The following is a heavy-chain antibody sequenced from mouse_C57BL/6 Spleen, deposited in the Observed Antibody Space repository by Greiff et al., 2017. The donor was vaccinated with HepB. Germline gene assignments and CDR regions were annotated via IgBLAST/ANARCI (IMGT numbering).Heavy chain of an antibody. CDR2: INPSTGGT. V-gene: IGHV1-42*01. Sequence: DVQLQESGPELVKPGASVKISCKASGYSFTGYYMNWVKQSPEKSLEWIGEINPSTGGTTYNQKFKAKATLTVDKSSSTAYMQLKSLTSEDSAVYYCARGRQLRLRAMDYWGQGTSVTVSS. D-gene: IGHD3-2*02. CDR3: ARGRQLRLRAMDY. J-gene: IGHJ4*01. CDR1: GYSFTGYY.